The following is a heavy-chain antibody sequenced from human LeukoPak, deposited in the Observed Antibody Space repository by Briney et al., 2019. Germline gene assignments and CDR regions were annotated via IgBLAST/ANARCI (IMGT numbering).Heavy chain of an antibody. V-gene: IGHV4-59*01. CDR2: IYYSGST. CDR1: XXSISSYY. CDR3: ARADPHFDY. Sequence: SGTLSLXXXXXXXSISSYYLSWVRQPPGKGLEWIGYIYYSGSTNYNPSLKSRVNISVYTSKNQFSRKLSSVTAADTAVYYCARADPHFDYWGQGTLVTVSS. J-gene: IGHJ4*02.